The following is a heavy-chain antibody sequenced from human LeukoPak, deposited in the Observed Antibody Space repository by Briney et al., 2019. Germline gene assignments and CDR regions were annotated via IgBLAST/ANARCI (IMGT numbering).Heavy chain of an antibody. CDR3: AREEGTFDY. CDR1: GGSISSYY. Sequence: PSETLSLTCTVSGGSISSYYWSWVRQAPGKGLEWVSSISSSSSYIYYADSVKGRFTISRDNAKNSLYLQMNSLRAEDTAVYYCAREEGTFDYWGQGTLVTVSS. D-gene: IGHD3-10*01. J-gene: IGHJ4*02. V-gene: IGHV3-21*01. CDR2: ISSSSSYI.